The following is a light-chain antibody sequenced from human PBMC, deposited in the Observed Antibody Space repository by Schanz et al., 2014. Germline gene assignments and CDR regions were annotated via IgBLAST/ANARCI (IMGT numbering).Light chain of an antibody. CDR2: DVS. CDR1: SSDVGAYNY. J-gene: IGLJ3*02. Sequence: QSALTQPPSASGSPGQSITISCTGTSSDVGAYNYVSWYQQHPGKAPKLMIYDVSNRPSGVSNRLSGSQSANTASLTISGLQAEDEADYYCSSYTRSSTLVFGGGTKVTVL. V-gene: IGLV2-14*01. CDR3: SSYTRSSTLV.